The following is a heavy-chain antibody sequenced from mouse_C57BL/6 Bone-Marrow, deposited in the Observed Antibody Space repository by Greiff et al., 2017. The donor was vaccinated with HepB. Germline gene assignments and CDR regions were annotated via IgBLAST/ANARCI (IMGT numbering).Heavy chain of an antibody. CDR1: GFTFSSYA. Sequence: EVQLVESGEGLVKPGGSLKLSCAASGFTFSSYAMSWVRQTPEKRLEWVAYISSGCYYIYYADTVKGRFTISRDNARNTLYLQMSSLKSENTAMYYFTRDRWGNYGFAYWGQGTLVTVSA. J-gene: IGHJ3*01. V-gene: IGHV5-9-1*02. CDR2: ISSGCYYI. D-gene: IGHD2-1*01. CDR3: TRDRWGNYGFAY.